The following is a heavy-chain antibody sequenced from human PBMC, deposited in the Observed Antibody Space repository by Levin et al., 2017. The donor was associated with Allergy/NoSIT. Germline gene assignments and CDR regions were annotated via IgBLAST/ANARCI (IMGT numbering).Heavy chain of an antibody. J-gene: IGHJ6*03. CDR1: GFTFSGSA. CDR3: TRKQGYCSSTSCATNYYMDV. D-gene: IGHD2-2*01. CDR2: IRSKANSYAT. V-gene: IGHV3-73*01. Sequence: GESLKISCAASGFTFSGSAMHWVRQASGKGLEWVGRIRSKANSYATAYAASVKGRFTISRDDSKNTAYLQMNSLKTEDTAVYYCTRKQGYCSSTSCATNYYMDVWGKGTTVTVSS.